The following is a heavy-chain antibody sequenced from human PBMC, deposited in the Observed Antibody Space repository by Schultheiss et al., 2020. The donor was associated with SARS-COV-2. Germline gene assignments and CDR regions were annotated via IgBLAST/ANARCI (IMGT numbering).Heavy chain of an antibody. J-gene: IGHJ4*02. D-gene: IGHD5-24*01. CDR3: ARVKRWLQSSFDY. CDR2: IYHSGST. V-gene: IGHV4-39*07. CDR1: GGSISSSSYY. Sequence: SETLSLTCTVSGGSISSSSYYWGWIRQPPGKGLEWIGEIYHSGSTYYNPSLKSRVTISVDTSKNQFSLKLSSVTAADTAVYYCARVKRWLQSSFDYWGQGTLVTVSS.